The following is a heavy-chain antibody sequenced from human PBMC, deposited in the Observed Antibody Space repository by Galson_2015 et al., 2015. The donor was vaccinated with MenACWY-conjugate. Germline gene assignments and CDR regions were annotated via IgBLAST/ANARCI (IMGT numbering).Heavy chain of an antibody. V-gene: IGHV1-2*04. CDR1: GYTFTGYN. CDR3: ARSYTLNDAFDI. Sequence: SVKVSCKASGYTFTGYNLHWVRQAPGQGLEWVGWINPKSGGTNYAQKFQGWVTMTRDTSISTAYMEVSRLKSDDTAVYYCARSYTLNDAFDIWGQGTMVTVSS. D-gene: IGHD2-2*02. J-gene: IGHJ3*02. CDR2: INPKSGGT.